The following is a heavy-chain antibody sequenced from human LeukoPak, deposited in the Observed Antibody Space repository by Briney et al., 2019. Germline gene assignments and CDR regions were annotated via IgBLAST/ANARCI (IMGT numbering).Heavy chain of an antibody. Sequence: AGSLRLSCSASGFTFSSFAMFWVRQAPGKGLEYVSGISSDWGRTNYADSVKARFTISRDNSKVTLYLQMTRLRPEDTAIYYCVKDPSGNYFYFDYWGQGTLVTVSS. V-gene: IGHV3-64D*09. CDR1: GFTFSSFA. D-gene: IGHD1-26*01. CDR2: ISSDWGRT. J-gene: IGHJ4*02. CDR3: VKDPSGNYFYFDY.